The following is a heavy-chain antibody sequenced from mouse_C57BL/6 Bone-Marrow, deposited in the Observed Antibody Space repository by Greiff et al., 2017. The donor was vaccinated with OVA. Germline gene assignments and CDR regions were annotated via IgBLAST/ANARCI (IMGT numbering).Heavy chain of an antibody. V-gene: IGHV10-3*01. CDR3: VRGGLRRGGIAY. D-gene: IGHD2-4*01. CDR1: GFTFNTYA. CDR2: IRSKSSNYAT. J-gene: IGHJ3*01. Sequence: EADGGLVQPKGSLKLSCAASGFTFNTYAMHWVRQAPGKGLEWVARIRSKSSNYATYYADSVKDRFTISRDDSQSMLYLQMNNLKTEDTAMYYCVRGGLRRGGIAYWGQGTLVTVSA.